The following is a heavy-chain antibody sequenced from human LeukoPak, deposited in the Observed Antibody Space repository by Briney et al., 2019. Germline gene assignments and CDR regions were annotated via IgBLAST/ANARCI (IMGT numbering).Heavy chain of an antibody. Sequence: ASVKVSCKASGYIFTSYGINWVRQAPGQGLEWMGWISAYNGNTNYAQKLQGRVTMTTDTSTSTAYMELRSLRSDDTAVYYCARDNPGAHYDSSGYYYGYWGQGTLVTVSS. CDR1: GYIFTSYG. J-gene: IGHJ4*02. CDR3: ARDNPGAHYDSSGYYYGY. V-gene: IGHV1-18*01. D-gene: IGHD3-22*01. CDR2: ISAYNGNT.